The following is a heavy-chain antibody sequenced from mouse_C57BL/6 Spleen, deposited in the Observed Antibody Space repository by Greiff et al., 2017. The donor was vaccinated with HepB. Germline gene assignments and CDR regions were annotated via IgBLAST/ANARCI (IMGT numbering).Heavy chain of an antibody. D-gene: IGHD1-1*01. CDR3: ARWVYGSSPYFDY. V-gene: IGHV1-7*01. CDR1: GYTFTSYW. J-gene: IGHJ2*01. CDR2: INPSSGYT. Sequence: VQLQQSGAELAKPGASVKLSCKASGYTFTSYWMHWVKQRPGQGLEWIGYINPSSGYTKYNQKFKDKATLTADKSSSTAYMQLSSLTYEDSAVYYCARWVYGSSPYFDYWGQGTTLTVSS.